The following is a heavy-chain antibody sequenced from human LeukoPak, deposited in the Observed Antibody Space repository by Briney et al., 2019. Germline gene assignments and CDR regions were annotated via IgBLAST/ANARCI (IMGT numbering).Heavy chain of an antibody. J-gene: IGHJ5*02. Sequence: PSETLSLTCTVSGGSISNHFWSWIRQPPGKGLEWIGEINHSGSTNYNPSLKSRVTISVDTSKNQFSLKLSSVTAADTAVYYCARTLGYCSGTSCSAVGWFDPWGQGTLVTVSS. D-gene: IGHD2-2*01. CDR1: GGSISNHF. CDR2: INHSGST. CDR3: ARTLGYCSGTSCSAVGWFDP. V-gene: IGHV4-34*01.